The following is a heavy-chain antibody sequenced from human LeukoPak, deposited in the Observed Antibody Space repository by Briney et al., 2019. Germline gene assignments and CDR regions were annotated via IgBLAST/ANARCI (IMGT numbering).Heavy chain of an antibody. J-gene: IGHJ4*02. V-gene: IGHV1-18*01. CDR2: ISPYNGNT. CDR3: ARDRAVVVAATDY. Sequence: GASVKVSCKASGYTFTTSGISWVRQAPGQGLEWMGWISPYNGNTNYAQKLQGRVTMTTDTSTSTAYMELRSLRSDDTAVYYCARDRAVVVAATDYWGQGTLVTVSS. D-gene: IGHD2-15*01. CDR1: GYTFTTSG.